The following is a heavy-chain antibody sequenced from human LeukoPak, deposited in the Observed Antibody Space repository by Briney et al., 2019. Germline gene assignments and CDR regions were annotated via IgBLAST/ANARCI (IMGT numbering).Heavy chain of an antibody. V-gene: IGHV3-7*01. CDR3: ARAYYYDSSGYRRLDY. J-gene: IGHJ4*02. D-gene: IGHD3-22*01. CDR1: GFTFSSYW. Sequence: GGSLRLSCAASGFTFSSYWMSWVRQAPGKGLEWVANIKQDGSGKYYVDSVKGRFTISRDNAKNSLYLQMNSLRAEDTAVYYCARAYYYDSSGYRRLDYWGQGTLVTVSS. CDR2: IKQDGSGK.